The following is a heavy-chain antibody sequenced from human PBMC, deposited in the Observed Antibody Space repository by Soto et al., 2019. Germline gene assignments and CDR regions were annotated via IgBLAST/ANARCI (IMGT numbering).Heavy chain of an antibody. V-gene: IGHV3-15*07. CDR1: RFTFSNAW. D-gene: IGHD6-19*01. Sequence: EVQLVESGGGLVKPGGSLRLSCAASRFTFSNAWMNWVRQAPGRGLEWVGRIKTKTEDGTKDYSAPVKGRFTISRDDSNNTLYLQMNSLRTDDTAVYYCTTATRWAVAGSPTQDYWGQGTLVTVSS. CDR3: TTATRWAVAGSPTQDY. J-gene: IGHJ4*02. CDR2: IKTKTEDGTK.